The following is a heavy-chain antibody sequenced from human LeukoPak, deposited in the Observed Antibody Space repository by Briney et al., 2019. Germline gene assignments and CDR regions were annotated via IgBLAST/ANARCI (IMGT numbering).Heavy chain of an antibody. CDR1: GGSISSYY. CDR2: IYTSGST. Sequence: ETLSLTCTVSGGSISSYYWSWIRQPPGKGLEWIGYIYTSGSTNYNPSLKSRVTISVDTSKNQFSLKLSSVTAADTAVYYCASVRSIAARGYYYYYMDVWGKGTTVTVSS. CDR3: ASVRSIAARGYYYYYMDV. J-gene: IGHJ6*03. V-gene: IGHV4-4*09. D-gene: IGHD6-6*01.